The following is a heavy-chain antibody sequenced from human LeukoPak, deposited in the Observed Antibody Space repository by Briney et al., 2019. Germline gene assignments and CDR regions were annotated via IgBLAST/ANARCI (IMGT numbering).Heavy chain of an antibody. V-gene: IGHV4-39*02. CDR1: GGSISSSGYF. D-gene: IGHD2-2*01. CDR3: AREGLPGLCTSTSCYAVFDP. CDR2: WSLGGST. Sequence: KPSETLSLTCAVSGGSISSSGYFWGWIRQSPGNGLEWIGSWSLGGSTYYNPSLKSRVTISGDTAKNHVSLKLISVSAADTAVYYCAREGLPGLCTSTSCYAVFDPWGQGTLVTVSS. J-gene: IGHJ5*02.